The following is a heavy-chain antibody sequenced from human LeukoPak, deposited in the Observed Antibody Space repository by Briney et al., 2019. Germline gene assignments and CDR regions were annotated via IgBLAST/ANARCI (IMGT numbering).Heavy chain of an antibody. J-gene: IGHJ4*02. V-gene: IGHV1-8*01. CDR1: GYTFTSYD. Sequence: ASVKVSCKASGYTFTSYDINWARQATGQGHEWMGWMNPNSGNTGYAQKFQGRVTMTRNTSISTAYMELSSLRSEDTAVYYCASLIAVAGTRDYWGQGTLVTVSS. CDR2: MNPNSGNT. CDR3: ASLIAVAGTRDY. D-gene: IGHD6-19*01.